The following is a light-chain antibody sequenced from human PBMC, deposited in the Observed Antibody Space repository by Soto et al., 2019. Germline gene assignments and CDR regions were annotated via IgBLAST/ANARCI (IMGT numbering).Light chain of an antibody. J-gene: IGLJ1*01. CDR1: SSDIGTYNY. CDR2: DVS. CDR3: YSCSRSSGTRYV. V-gene: IGLV2-14*03. Sequence: QSALTQPASVSGSPGQSITISCTGTSSDIGTYNYVSWYQQHPGQAPKLMIYDVSNRPSGVSDRFSGSKSGNTASLTISGLQAEDEADYYCYSCSRSSGTRYVFGTGTKLPVL.